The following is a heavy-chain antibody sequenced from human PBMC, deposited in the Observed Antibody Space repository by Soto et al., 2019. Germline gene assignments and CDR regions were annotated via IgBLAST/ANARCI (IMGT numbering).Heavy chain of an antibody. CDR3: AREGSNYRHFDD. V-gene: IGHV3-33*01. D-gene: IGHD4-4*01. CDR2: IGSDGLKK. CDR1: GFTFSSHV. Sequence: QVQLVESGGGVVQPGGSLRLSCAASGFTFSSHVMHWVRQAPGEGPEWVAAIGSDGLKKHYGVSATGRFSISRDNPKNEVYLQLNSLSAEDTAIYYCAREGSNYRHFDDWGRGTLVAVSS. J-gene: IGHJ4*02.